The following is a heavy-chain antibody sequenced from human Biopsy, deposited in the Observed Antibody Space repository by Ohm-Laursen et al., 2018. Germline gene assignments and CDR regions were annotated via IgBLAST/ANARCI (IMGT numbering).Heavy chain of an antibody. V-gene: IGHV4-34*01. CDR1: GGSFSGYY. Sequence: TLSLTCAAYGGSFSGYYWSWIRQPPGKGLEWIGEINHRGSTNYNPSLKSRVTIPVDTSKNQFSLKLRSVTAADTAVYYCARAVDYYDPYYYYGLDVWGQGTTVTVSS. J-gene: IGHJ6*02. D-gene: IGHD3-16*01. CDR2: INHRGST. CDR3: ARAVDYYDPYYYYGLDV.